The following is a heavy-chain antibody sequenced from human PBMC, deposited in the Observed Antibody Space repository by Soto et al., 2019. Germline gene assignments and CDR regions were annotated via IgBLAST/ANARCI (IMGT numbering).Heavy chain of an antibody. CDR2: IYYSGST. J-gene: IGHJ5*02. CDR1: GGSISSYY. V-gene: IGHV4-59*01. CDR3: ARGADFWSGYYRYDWFDP. D-gene: IGHD3-3*01. Sequence: SETLSLTCTVSGGSISSYYWSWIRQPPGKGLEWIGYIYYSGSTNYNPSLKSRVTISVDTSKNQFSLKLSSVAAADTAVYYCARGADFWSGYYRYDWFDPWGQGTLVTVSS.